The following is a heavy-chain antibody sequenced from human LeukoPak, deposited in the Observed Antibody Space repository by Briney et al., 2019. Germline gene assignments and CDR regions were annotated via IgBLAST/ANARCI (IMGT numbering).Heavy chain of an antibody. J-gene: IGHJ4*02. Sequence: GASVKVSCKASGYTFTDYYMHWVRQAPGQGFEWMGWINPNDGDTNYAQKFQGRVTMTRDTAISTAHMEVSRLRSDATAVYYCARANFLYCSSTTCLSDYWGQGTLVTVSS. D-gene: IGHD2-2*01. V-gene: IGHV1-2*02. CDR2: INPNDGDT. CDR1: GYTFTDYY. CDR3: ARANFLYCSSTTCLSDY.